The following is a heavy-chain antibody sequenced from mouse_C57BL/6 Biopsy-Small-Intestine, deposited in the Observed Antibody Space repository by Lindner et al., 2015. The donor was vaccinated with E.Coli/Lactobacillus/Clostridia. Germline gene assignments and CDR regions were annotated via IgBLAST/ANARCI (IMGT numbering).Heavy chain of an antibody. V-gene: IGHV1-69*02. D-gene: IGHD1-1*01. J-gene: IGHJ2*01. CDR1: GYTFTSYW. Sequence: VQLQESGAELAKPGASVKLSCKASGYTFTSYWMHWVKQRPGQGLEWIGEIDPSHNYINYNQKFKGKATLTVDKSSSTAYMQLSSLTSEDSAVYYCARRSISSYYFDYWGQGTTLTVSS. CDR3: ARRSISSYYFDY. CDR2: IDPSHNYI.